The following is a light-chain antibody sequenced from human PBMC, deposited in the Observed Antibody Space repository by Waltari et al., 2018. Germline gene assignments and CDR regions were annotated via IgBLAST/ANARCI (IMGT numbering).Light chain of an antibody. CDR1: NSNVDILHL. CDR2: EIS. J-gene: IGLJ1*01. CDR3: CSFAGYGIYV. Sequence: QSALTQPASVSGSPGQSITISCTAVNSNVDILHLVSWYQHHPGRNPILLIYEISQRPSGIANRCSCSKSGNTASLTISGLQPEDEADYFCCSFAGYGIYVFGSGTQVSVL. V-gene: IGLV2-23*02.